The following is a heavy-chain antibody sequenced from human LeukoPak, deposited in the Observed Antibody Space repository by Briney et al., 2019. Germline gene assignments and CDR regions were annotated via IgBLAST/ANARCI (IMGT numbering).Heavy chain of an antibody. Sequence: SETLSLTCTVSGVSISSGGYYWSWIRQHPGKGLEWIGYIYYSGSTYYNPSLKSRVTISVDTSKNQFSLKLSSVTAADTAVYYCARDKMSYYYGMDVWGQGTTVTVSS. CDR2: IYYSGST. V-gene: IGHV4-31*03. CDR3: ARDKMSYYYGMDV. J-gene: IGHJ6*02. CDR1: GVSISSGGYY.